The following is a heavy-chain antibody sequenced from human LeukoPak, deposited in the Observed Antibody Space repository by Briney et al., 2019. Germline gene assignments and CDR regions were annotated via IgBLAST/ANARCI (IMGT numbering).Heavy chain of an antibody. CDR2: ISSSGSTI. V-gene: IGHV3-11*04. J-gene: IGHJ4*02. D-gene: IGHD3-9*01. CDR1: GFTFSDYY. Sequence: GGSLRLSCAPSGFTFSDYYMTWTRQAPGKGLEWVSYISSSGSTIYYADSVKGRFTISRDNSKNTLYLQMNSLRAEDTAVYYCAKEWGYDILTGSLDYWGQGTLVTVSS. CDR3: AKEWGYDILTGSLDY.